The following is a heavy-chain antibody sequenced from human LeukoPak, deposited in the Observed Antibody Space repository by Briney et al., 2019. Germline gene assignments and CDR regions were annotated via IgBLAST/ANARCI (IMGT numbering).Heavy chain of an antibody. J-gene: IGHJ3*02. CDR3: ARDRSYPGAFDI. CDR2: ISSSSSYI. Sequence: GGSLRLSCAASGFTFDDYAMHWVRQAPGKGLEWVSSISSSSSYIYYADSVKGRFTISRDNAKNSLYLQMNSLRAEDTAVYYCARDRSYPGAFDIWGQGTMVTVSS. V-gene: IGHV3-21*01. CDR1: GFTFDDYA. D-gene: IGHD2-2*01.